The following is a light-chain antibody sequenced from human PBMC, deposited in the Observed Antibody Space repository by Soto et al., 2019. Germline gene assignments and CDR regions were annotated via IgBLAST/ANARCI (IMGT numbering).Light chain of an antibody. CDR1: QSVGSN. J-gene: IGKJ4*01. CDR3: QQYGDWPGA. V-gene: IGKV3D-15*01. CDR2: DAS. Sequence: EIVMTQSPPTLSVSPGERATLSCRASQSVGSNLAWYQQRPGQAPRLLIYDASNRATGIPARFSGRGSGTEFSLTISSLQSADFAVYSCQQYGDWPGAFGGGTKVEIK.